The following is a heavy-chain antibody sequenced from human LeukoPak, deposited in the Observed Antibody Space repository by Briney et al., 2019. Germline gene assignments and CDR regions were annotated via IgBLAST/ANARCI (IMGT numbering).Heavy chain of an antibody. V-gene: IGHV1-69*04. J-gene: IGHJ4*02. CDR2: IIPILGIA. Sequence: SVKVSCKASGYTFTMYYIHWVRQAPGQGLEWMGRIIPILGIANYAQKFQGRVTITADKSTSTAYMELSSLRSEDTAVYYCARGIWGQQLNNWGQGTLVTVSS. CDR3: ARGIWGQQLNN. D-gene: IGHD6-13*01. CDR1: GYTFTMYY.